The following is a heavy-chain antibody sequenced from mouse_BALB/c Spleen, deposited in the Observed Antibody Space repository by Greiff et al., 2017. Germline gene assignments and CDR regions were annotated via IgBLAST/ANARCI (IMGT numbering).Heavy chain of an antibody. D-gene: IGHD3-3*01. CDR3: ARGAGEAMDY. V-gene: IGHV5-17*02. CDR2: ISSGSSTI. Sequence: EVQLVESGGGLVQPGGSRKLSCAASGFTFSSFGMHWVRQAPEKGLEWVAYISSGSSTIYYADTVKGRFTISRDNPKNTLFLQMTSLRSEDTAMYYCARGAGEAMDYWGQGTSVTVSS. J-gene: IGHJ4*01. CDR1: GFTFSSFG.